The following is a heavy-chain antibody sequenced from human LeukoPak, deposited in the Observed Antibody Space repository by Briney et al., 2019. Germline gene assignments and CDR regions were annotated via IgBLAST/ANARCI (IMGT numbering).Heavy chain of an antibody. Sequence: SETLSLTCTVSGGSIGSGGDCCSWIRQHPGKGLEWIGYTYYSGSTYYNPSLKRRVTISVDTSKNQSSLKLSSVTAADTAVYYCATGFPGYRSSTSCYGLWGQGTLVTVSS. CDR1: GGSIGSGGDC. CDR3: ATGFPGYRSSTSCYGL. D-gene: IGHD2-2*01. CDR2: TYYSGST. J-gene: IGHJ4*02. V-gene: IGHV4-31*03.